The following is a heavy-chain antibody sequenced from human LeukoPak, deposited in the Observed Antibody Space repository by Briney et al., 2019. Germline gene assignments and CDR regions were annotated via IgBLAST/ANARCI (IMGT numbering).Heavy chain of an antibody. CDR2: INGDGSRK. Sequence: GGSLRLSCAASGFTFSTYWMAWVRQAPQKGLEWVANINGDGSRKNYLDSVKGRFTISRDNSKNSVYLQMNSLRGEDTAVYYCARDSGGSYYRYWGQGTLVTVSS. V-gene: IGHV3-7*01. CDR1: GFTFSTYW. D-gene: IGHD1-26*01. CDR3: ARDSGGSYYRY. J-gene: IGHJ4*02.